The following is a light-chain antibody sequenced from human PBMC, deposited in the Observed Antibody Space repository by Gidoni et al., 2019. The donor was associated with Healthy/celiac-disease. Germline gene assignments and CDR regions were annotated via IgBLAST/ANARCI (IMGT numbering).Light chain of an antibody. J-gene: IGKJ4*01. V-gene: IGKV1-39*01. CDR1: QSISSY. CDR3: QQSYSTPPT. Sequence: DIQMTQSPSSLSASVGDRVTITCRASQSISSYLNLYQQKPGKAPKLLFYAATSLQSGVPSRFSGSGSGTDFTLTISSLQPEDFATYYCQQSYSTPPTFGGGTKVEIK. CDR2: AAT.